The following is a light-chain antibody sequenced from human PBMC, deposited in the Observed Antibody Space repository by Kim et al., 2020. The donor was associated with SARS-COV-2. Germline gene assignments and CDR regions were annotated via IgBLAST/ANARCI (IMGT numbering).Light chain of an antibody. Sequence: ASVQLTVTLGSGHSNYAIGWHQQQREKGPRYLMRLNSDGSHSKGDGIPDRFSGSRSGAERYLTISSLQSEVEADYYCQTWGTGIVVFGGGTQLTVL. CDR1: SGHSNYA. V-gene: IGLV4-69*02. J-gene: IGLJ2*01. CDR2: LNSDGSH. CDR3: QTWGTGIVV.